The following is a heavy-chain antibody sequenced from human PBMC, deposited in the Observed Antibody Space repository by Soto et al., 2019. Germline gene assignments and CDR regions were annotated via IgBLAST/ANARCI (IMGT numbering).Heavy chain of an antibody. CDR1: GGSFSDFY. CDR2: INHRGST. V-gene: IGHV4-34*01. CDR3: VRGTSVVTPSLDY. D-gene: IGHD2-21*02. Sequence: SETLSLTCAVYGGSFSDFYWTWIRQPPGKGLEWIGQINHRGSTNYNPSLKSRVTISGDTSKNQFSLKLSSVTAADTAVYYCVRGTSVVTPSLDYWGQGTLVTVSS. J-gene: IGHJ4*02.